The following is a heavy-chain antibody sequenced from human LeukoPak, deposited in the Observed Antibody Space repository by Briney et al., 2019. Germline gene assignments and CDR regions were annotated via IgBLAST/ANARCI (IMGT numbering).Heavy chain of an antibody. CDR2: IRYDGSNK. CDR1: GFTFSSYG. J-gene: IGHJ6*03. V-gene: IGHV3-30*02. Sequence: GGSLRLSCAASGFTFSSYGMHWVRQAPGKGLEWVAFIRYDGSNKYYADSVKGRFTVSRDNSKNTLYLQMNSLRAEDTAVYYCARSYSSTPQYYYYYYMDVWGKGTTVTVSS. CDR3: ARSYSSTPQYYYYYYMDV. D-gene: IGHD6-13*01.